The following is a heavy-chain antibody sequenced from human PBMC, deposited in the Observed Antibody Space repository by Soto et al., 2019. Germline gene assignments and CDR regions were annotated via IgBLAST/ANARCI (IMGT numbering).Heavy chain of an antibody. CDR2: INPHTGDT. J-gene: IGHJ2*01. V-gene: IGHV1-2*02. CDR1: GYTLTDYY. CDR3: AREGGAAPGARREWYLDL. D-gene: IGHD6-25*01. Sequence: QVHLVQSGAEVKKPGASVTVSCKTSGYTLTDYYMHWVRQAPGQGLEWMAWINPHTGDTGIAERFQGRVTMTRGTSTNTALMDLTSLTSDDTAIYFCAREGGAAPGARREWYLDLWGRGSLVTVSS.